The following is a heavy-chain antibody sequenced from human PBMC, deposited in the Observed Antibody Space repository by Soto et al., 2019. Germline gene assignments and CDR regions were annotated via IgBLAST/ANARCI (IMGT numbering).Heavy chain of an antibody. Sequence: SETLSLTCTVSGGSISSGGYYWIWIRQAPGKGLEWIGYIYYSGSTYYNPSLKSRVTISVDTSRNQFSLKLSSVTAADTAVYYCARDTMVRGYRWFDPWGQGTLVTVSS. D-gene: IGHD3-10*01. V-gene: IGHV4-31*03. J-gene: IGHJ5*02. CDR1: GGSISSGGYY. CDR3: ARDTMVRGYRWFDP. CDR2: IYYSGST.